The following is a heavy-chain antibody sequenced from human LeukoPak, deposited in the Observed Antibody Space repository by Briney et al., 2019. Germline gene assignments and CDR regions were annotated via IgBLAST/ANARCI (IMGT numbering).Heavy chain of an antibody. CDR2: ISAYNGNT. Sequence: GASVKVSCKASGYTFTSYGISWVRQAPGQGLEWMGWISAYNGNTNYAQKLQGRVTMTTDTSTSTAYMELRSLRSDDTAVYYCARDLYRLGLVAAPSSKIHYYDSTSISYYYYGMDVWGQGTTVTVSS. J-gene: IGHJ6*02. D-gene: IGHD3-22*01. CDR1: GYTFTSYG. CDR3: ARDLYRLGLVAAPSSKIHYYDSTSISYYYYGMDV. V-gene: IGHV1-18*01.